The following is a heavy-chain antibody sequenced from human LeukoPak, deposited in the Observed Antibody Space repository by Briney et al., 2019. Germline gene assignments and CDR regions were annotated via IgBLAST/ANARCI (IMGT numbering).Heavy chain of an antibody. J-gene: IGHJ3*02. CDR2: IKQDGTQK. CDR3: ARDCGSDCSQAFGI. D-gene: IGHD2-21*02. Sequence: PGGSLRLSCAASGFTFSNYWMSWVRQAPGKGLEWVADIKQDGTQKYYVDSVEGRFTISRDNAKNSLYLQMNSLRVEDTAVYYCARDCGSDCSQAFGIRGQGTMVTVSS. V-gene: IGHV3-7*05. CDR1: GFTFSNYW.